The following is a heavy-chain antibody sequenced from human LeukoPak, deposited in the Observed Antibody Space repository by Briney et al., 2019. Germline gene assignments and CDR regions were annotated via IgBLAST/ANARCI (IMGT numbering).Heavy chain of an antibody. CDR2: IYTSGST. Sequence: SETLSLTCTVSGGSISSYYWSWIRQPAGKGLEWIGRIYTSGSTNYNPSLKSRVTISVDTSKNQFSLKLSSVTAADTAVYYCARVFRGGIVATIPSSYNWFDPWGQGTLVTVSS. CDR3: ARVFRGGIVATIPSSYNWFDP. CDR1: GGSISSYY. J-gene: IGHJ5*02. D-gene: IGHD5-12*01. V-gene: IGHV4-4*07.